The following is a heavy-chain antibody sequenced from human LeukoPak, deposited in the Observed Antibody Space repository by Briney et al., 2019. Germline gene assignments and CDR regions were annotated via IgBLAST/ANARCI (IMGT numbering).Heavy chain of an antibody. CDR2: INPNSGGT. CDR3: ARGLYWSTYYYYGMDV. Sequence: ASVKASCKTSGYTFTGYYMHWVRQAPGQGLEWMGWINPNSGGTNYAQKFQGWVTMTRDTSISTAYMELSRLRSDDTAVYYCARGLYWSTYYYYGMDVWGQGTTVTVSS. CDR1: GYTFTGYY. D-gene: IGHD2-8*02. J-gene: IGHJ6*02. V-gene: IGHV1-2*04.